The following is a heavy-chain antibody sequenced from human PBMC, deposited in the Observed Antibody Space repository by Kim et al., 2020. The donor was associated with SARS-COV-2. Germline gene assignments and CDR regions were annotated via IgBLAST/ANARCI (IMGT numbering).Heavy chain of an antibody. J-gene: IGHJ3*02. V-gene: IGHV3-73*01. CDR1: GFSFSGSS. CDR2: IRNKANSYAT. D-gene: IGHD3-10*01. Sequence: GSLRLSCAASGFSFSGSSMHWVRQASGKGLEWVGRIRNKANSYATAYAASVKGRFTISRDDSKNTAYLQMNSLKTEDTAVYYCTRVPPDPGSYYDAFDIWGQGTMVTVSS. CDR3: TRVPPDPGSYYDAFDI.